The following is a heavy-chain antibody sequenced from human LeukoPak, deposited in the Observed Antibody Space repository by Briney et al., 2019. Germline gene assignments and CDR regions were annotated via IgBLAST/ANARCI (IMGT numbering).Heavy chain of an antibody. CDR3: ARSRVPDYYDSSGYYYDY. CDR1: GYTFTSYG. CDR2: IIPIFGTA. V-gene: IGHV1-69*05. Sequence: ASVKVSCKASGYTFTSYGISWVRQAPGQGLEWMGGIIPIFGTANYAQKFQGRVTITTDESTSTAYMELSSLRSEDTAVYYCARSRVPDYYDSSGYYYDYWGQGTLVTVSS. J-gene: IGHJ4*02. D-gene: IGHD3-22*01.